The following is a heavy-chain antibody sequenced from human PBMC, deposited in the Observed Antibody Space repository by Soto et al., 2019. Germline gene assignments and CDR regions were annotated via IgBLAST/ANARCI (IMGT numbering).Heavy chain of an antibody. J-gene: IGHJ4*02. D-gene: IGHD1-26*01. Sequence: SVSNAWLNWVRQAPGKGLEWVGRIKTKTDGGTTLYVAPVKGRFTISRDDSKNTLYLQMNSLRTEDTAMYYCATQWGLWGQGTLVTVSS. CDR2: IKTKTDGGTT. CDR1: SVSNAW. CDR3: ATQWGL. V-gene: IGHV3-15*07.